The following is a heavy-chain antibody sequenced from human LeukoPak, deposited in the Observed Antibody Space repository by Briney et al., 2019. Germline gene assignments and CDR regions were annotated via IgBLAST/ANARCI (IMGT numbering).Heavy chain of an antibody. CDR2: IYYSGST. V-gene: IGHV4-39*01. CDR3: ARQLGYCSSTSCYADKVDY. J-gene: IGHJ4*02. CDR1: GGSISSSSYY. D-gene: IGHD2-2*01. Sequence: TSETLSLTCTVSGGSISSSSYYWGWIRQPPGKGLGWIGSIYYSGSTYYNPSLKSRVTISVDTSKNQFSLKLSSVTAADTAVYYCARQLGYCSSTSCYADKVDYWGQGTLVTVSS.